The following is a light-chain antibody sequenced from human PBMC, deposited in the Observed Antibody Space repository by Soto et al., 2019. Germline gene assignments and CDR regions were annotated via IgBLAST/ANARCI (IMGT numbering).Light chain of an antibody. CDR3: QQYNDWPHT. CDR1: QSVSSN. V-gene: IGKV3-15*01. CDR2: GAS. Sequence: ETVMTQSPATLSVSPGEGATLSCRASQSVSSNLAWYQQRPGPTPRLLVYGASIRATGMSARFSGSGSGTEFTLTISSLQSEDFALYYCQQYNDWPHTFGGGTKVEIK. J-gene: IGKJ4*01.